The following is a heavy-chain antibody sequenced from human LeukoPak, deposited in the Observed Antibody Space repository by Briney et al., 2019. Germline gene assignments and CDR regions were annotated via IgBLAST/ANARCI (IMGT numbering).Heavy chain of an antibody. Sequence: PGGYLRLSCATSGFNFNDAWMNWVRQAPGKGLEWLGRIKSISYGGTIDYAAPVKGRFTISRDDSKNTLYLQMDSLETEDTAIYYCTRTWPGNTCFNFWGQGTLVTVSS. V-gene: IGHV3-15*01. D-gene: IGHD1-7*01. J-gene: IGHJ4*02. CDR2: IKSISYGGTI. CDR3: TRTWPGNTCFNF. CDR1: GFNFNDAW.